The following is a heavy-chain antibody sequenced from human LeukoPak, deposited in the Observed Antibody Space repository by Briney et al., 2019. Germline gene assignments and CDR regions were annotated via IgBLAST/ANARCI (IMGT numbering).Heavy chain of an antibody. Sequence: GGSLRLSCAASGFTFSSYSMNWVRQAPGKGLKWVSSISSSSSYIYYADSVKGRFTISRDNAKNSLYLQMNSLRAEDTAVYYCARALYDSSGYYWFDPWGQGTLVTVSS. J-gene: IGHJ5*02. V-gene: IGHV3-21*01. CDR2: ISSSSSYI. CDR1: GFTFSSYS. CDR3: ARALYDSSGYYWFDP. D-gene: IGHD3-22*01.